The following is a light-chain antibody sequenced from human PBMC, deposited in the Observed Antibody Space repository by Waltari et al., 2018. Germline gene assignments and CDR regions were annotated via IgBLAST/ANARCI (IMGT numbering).Light chain of an antibody. J-gene: IGKJ2*01. V-gene: IGKV3-20*01. CDR1: QSISSSS. CDR3: QQYGSSPLYT. CDR2: VAS. Sequence: EIVLTQSPGTLSLSPGERATLSCRGSQSISSSSFAWYQQKPGQAPRLLIYVASSRTTGIPDTFSGSGSGADFSLTISRLEPEDFAVYYCQQYGSSPLYTFGQGTKLEIK.